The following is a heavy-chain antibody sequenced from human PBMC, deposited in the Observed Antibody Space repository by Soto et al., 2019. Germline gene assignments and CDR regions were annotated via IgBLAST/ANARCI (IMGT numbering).Heavy chain of an antibody. J-gene: IGHJ6*02. CDR1: GFTFSSYG. D-gene: IGHD3-22*01. CDR2: ISYDGSNK. Sequence: PGGSLRLSCAASGFTFSSYGMHWVRQAPGKGLEWVAVISYDGSNKYYADSVKGRFTISRDNSKNTLYLQMYSLRAEDTAVYYCAKDLYYYDSSGQYGLDGMDVWGQGTTVTVSS. CDR3: AKDLYYYDSSGQYGLDGMDV. V-gene: IGHV3-30*18.